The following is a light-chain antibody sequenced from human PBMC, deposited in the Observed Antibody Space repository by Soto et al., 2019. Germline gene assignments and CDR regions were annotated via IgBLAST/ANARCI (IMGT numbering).Light chain of an antibody. CDR1: SSDVGAYNY. CDR3: CSYTSSSTYV. CDR2: DVS. J-gene: IGLJ1*01. V-gene: IGLV2-14*01. Sequence: QSALTQPASVSGSPGQSITISCTGTSSDVGAYNYVSWFQQYPGKAPKLMIYDVSNRPSGVSNRFSGSKSGNTASLTISGLRAEDEADYYCCSYTSSSTYVFGTGTKVTVL.